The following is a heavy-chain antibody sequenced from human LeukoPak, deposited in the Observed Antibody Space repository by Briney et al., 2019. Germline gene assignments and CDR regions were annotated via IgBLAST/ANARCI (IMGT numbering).Heavy chain of an antibody. Sequence: PSETLSLTCAVSGGSFSGYYWSWIRQPPGKGLEWIGEINNSGSTNYNPSLKSRVTISVETSKTQSSLTLSSVTSADTAVYYCARAPIATTYYYSYDSSGYCYDYWGQGTPVTVSS. CDR3: ARAPIATTYYYSYDSSGYCYDY. CDR2: INNSGST. D-gene: IGHD3-22*01. J-gene: IGHJ4*02. CDR1: GGSFSGYY. V-gene: IGHV4-34*01.